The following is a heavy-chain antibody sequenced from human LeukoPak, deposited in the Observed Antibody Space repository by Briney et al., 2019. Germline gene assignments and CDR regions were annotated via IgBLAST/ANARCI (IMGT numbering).Heavy chain of an antibody. Sequence: SETLSLTCTVSGASISSHYWSWIRQPPGKGLEWIGYISYSGSINYNPSLRSRVTISVDTSKNRFSLKLSSVTAADTAVYYCARGIPSGSYKYYFDYWGQGTLVTVSS. J-gene: IGHJ4*02. D-gene: IGHD1-26*01. CDR3: ARGIPSGSYKYYFDY. CDR1: GASISSHY. CDR2: ISYSGSI. V-gene: IGHV4-59*11.